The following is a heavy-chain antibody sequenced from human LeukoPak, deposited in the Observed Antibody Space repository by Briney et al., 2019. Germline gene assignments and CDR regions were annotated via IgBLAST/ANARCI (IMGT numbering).Heavy chain of an antibody. CDR1: GYSFTSYW. CDR2: IYPGDSDT. V-gene: IGHV5-51*01. J-gene: IGHJ6*03. CDR3: ARLGIAARDYMDV. Sequence: GESLKISCKGSGYSFTSYWLGWVRQMPGKGLECMGIIYPGDSDTRYSPSFQGQVTISADKSISTAYLQRSSLKASDTAMYYCARLGIAARDYMDVWGKGTTVTVSS. D-gene: IGHD6-6*01.